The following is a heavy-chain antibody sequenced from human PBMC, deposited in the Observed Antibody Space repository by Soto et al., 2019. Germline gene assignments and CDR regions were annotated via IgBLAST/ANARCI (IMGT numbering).Heavy chain of an antibody. CDR3: VKGDFHFDDSGYFYLFDS. D-gene: IGHD3-22*01. CDR1: GFTFSRYA. J-gene: IGHJ4*02. V-gene: IGHV3-23*01. Sequence: GGSLRLSCAASGFTFSRYAMSWVRQAPGKGLEWVSGISGSGDGRYYADSVKGRFTISRDNSKNTVFVQMKGLSADDTAIYYCVKGDFHFDDSGYFYLFDSWGKGTVVTVSS. CDR2: ISGSGDGR.